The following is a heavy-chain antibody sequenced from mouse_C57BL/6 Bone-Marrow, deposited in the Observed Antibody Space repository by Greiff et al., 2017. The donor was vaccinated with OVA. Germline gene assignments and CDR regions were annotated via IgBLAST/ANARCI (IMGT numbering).Heavy chain of an antibody. Sequence: EVQLVESGGDLVKPGGSLKLSCAASGFTFSSYGMSWVRQTPDKRLEWVATISSGGSYTYYPDSVKGRFTISRDNAKNTLYLQMSSLKSEDTAMYYCARPPDAYWGQGTLVTVSA. CDR2: ISSGGSYT. CDR3: ARPPDAY. V-gene: IGHV5-6*01. CDR1: GFTFSSYG. J-gene: IGHJ3*01.